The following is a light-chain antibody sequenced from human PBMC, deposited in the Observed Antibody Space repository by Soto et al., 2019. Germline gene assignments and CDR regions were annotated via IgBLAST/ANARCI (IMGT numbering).Light chain of an antibody. V-gene: IGLV1-44*01. J-gene: IGLJ1*01. CDR1: SSNIGSNT. CDR3: ATWDDSLDGYV. Sequence: QSVLTQPPSASGTTGQRVTISCSGSSSNIGSNTVNWYQQLPGTAPKLLIYSHNQRPSGVPDRFSVSKSGTSASLAISGLQSEDEADYYCATWDDSLDGYVFGTGTKLTVL. CDR2: SHN.